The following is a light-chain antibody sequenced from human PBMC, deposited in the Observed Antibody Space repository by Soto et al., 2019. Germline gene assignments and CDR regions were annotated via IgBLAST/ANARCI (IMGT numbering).Light chain of an antibody. Sequence: QSALTQPASVSGSPGQSITISCTGTSSDVGSYNLVSWYQQHPGKAPKLMIYEGSKRPSGVSYRFSGSKSGNTASLTISGLQAEDEGDYYCFSYAGSARFVVFGGGTQVTVL. J-gene: IGLJ2*01. CDR3: FSYAGSARFVV. CDR2: EGS. CDR1: SSDVGSYNL. V-gene: IGLV2-23*01.